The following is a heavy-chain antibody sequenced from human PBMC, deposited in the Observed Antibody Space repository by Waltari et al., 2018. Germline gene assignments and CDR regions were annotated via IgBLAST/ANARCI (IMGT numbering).Heavy chain of an antibody. D-gene: IGHD2-21*01. CDR2: IYYSGST. CDR1: GGSISSGGSY. Sequence: QVQLQESGPGLVKPSQTLSLTCPVSGGSISSGGSYWSWIRPHPGKGREWIGYIYYSGSTYYNPSLKSRVTISVDTSKNQFSLKLSSVTAADTAVYYCASLLCGGDCYTAFSPRIFDYWGQGTLVTVSS. J-gene: IGHJ4*02. V-gene: IGHV4-31*03. CDR3: ASLLCGGDCYTAFSPRIFDY.